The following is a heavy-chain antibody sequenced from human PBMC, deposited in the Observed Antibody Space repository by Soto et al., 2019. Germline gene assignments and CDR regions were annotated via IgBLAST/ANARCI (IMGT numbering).Heavy chain of an antibody. J-gene: IGHJ5*02. CDR3: ARGGLAARKGRWFDP. CDR2: IHYSGST. D-gene: IGHD6-6*01. CDR1: GDSISSYY. Sequence: QVQLQESGPGLVKPSETLSLTCTVSGDSISSYYWGWIRQPPGKGLEWIGYIHYSGSTNYNPSLKNRVTISVDTPKNQFSLKVNSMTAADTAVYYCARGGLAARKGRWFDPWGQGTLVTVSS. V-gene: IGHV4-59*01.